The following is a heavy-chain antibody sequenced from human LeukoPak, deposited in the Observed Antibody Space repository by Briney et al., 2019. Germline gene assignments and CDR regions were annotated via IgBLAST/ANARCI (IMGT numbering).Heavy chain of an antibody. D-gene: IGHD3-3*01. CDR2: IHYIGNT. J-gene: IGHJ4*02. CDR3: ARVRDDFFFDF. CDR1: GDSISRSGFY. V-gene: IGHV4-31*03. Sequence: SETLSLTCTVSGDSISRSGFYWSWIRQHPGTGLEWIAYIHYIGNTYYNPSLEGRVTMSVDTSSNQFSLNVAFETAADTAFYYCARVRDDFFFDFWGQGLLVTVSS.